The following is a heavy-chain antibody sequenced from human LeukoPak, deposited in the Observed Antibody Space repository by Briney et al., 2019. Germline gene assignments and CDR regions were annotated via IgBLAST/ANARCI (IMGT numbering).Heavy chain of an antibody. J-gene: IGHJ3*02. CDR2: IYSGGST. Sequence: PGGSLRLSCAASGVTVSSNYMSWVRQAPGKGLEWVSVIYSGGSTYYADSVKGRFTISRDNSKKTLYLQMNSLRAEDTAVYYCVKGVRMGVTSAFDIWGQGTMVTVSS. D-gene: IGHD1-26*01. CDR1: GVTVSSNY. CDR3: VKGVRMGVTSAFDI. V-gene: IGHV3-53*01.